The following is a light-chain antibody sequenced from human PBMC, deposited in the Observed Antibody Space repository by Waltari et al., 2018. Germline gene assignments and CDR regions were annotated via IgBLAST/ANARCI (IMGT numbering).Light chain of an antibody. Sequence: DIQMTQSPSSLSASVGDRVTITCRASQSISSYLNWYQQKPGKAPKLLIYTASSLQSGVPSRFSGSGSGTDFTLTISSLQPEDFAIYYCQQYYSYPRTFGQGTKVEIK. J-gene: IGKJ1*01. CDR3: QQYYSYPRT. CDR1: QSISSY. CDR2: TAS. V-gene: IGKV1-39*01.